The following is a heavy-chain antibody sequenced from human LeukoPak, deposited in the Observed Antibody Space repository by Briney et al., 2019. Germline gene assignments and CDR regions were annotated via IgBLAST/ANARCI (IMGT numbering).Heavy chain of an antibody. CDR3: ARGRVSSSSWSSTYYYYFYMDV. V-gene: IGHV4-59*11. D-gene: IGHD6-13*01. J-gene: IGHJ6*03. Sequence: PSETLSLTCSVSGDSISMHYWSWIRQPPGKGLEGIGYIDHTGSTNYNPSLNSRVTISRDTSKNHFSLELSSVTAADTAVYFCARGRVSSSSWSSTYYYYFYMDVWGKGTTVTVSS. CDR1: GDSISMHY. CDR2: IDHTGST.